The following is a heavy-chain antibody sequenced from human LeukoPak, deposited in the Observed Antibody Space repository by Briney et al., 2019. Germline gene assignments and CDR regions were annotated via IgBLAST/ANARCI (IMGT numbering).Heavy chain of an antibody. CDR2: IKPNSGGT. D-gene: IGHD1-14*01. J-gene: IGHJ6*02. Sequence: ASVKVSCKASGYTFTSHYMHWVRQAPGQGLEWMGWIKPNSGGTNYAQKFQGRVTMTRDTSISTAYMELSRLRSDDTAVYYCAREGNLHPYYYYGMDVWGQGTTVTVSS. CDR3: AREGNLHPYYYYGMDV. CDR1: GYTFTSHY. V-gene: IGHV1-2*02.